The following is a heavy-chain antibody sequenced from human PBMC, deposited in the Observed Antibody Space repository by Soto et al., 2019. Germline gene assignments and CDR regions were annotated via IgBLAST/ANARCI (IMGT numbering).Heavy chain of an antibody. D-gene: IGHD6-13*01. V-gene: IGHV1-46*01. CDR2: INPSGGST. Sequence: ASVKVSCKASGYTFTSYYMPWVRQAPGQGLEWMGIINPSGGSTSYAQKFQGRVTMTRDTSTSTVYMELSSLRSEDTAVYYCATYSSRSLYYYYGMDVWGQGTTVTVPS. CDR3: ATYSSRSLYYYYGMDV. J-gene: IGHJ6*02. CDR1: GYTFTSYY.